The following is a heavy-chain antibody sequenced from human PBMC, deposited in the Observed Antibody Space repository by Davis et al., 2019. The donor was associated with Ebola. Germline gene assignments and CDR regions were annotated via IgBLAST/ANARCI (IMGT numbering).Heavy chain of an antibody. CDR3: ARGGPRYYGSGTYYPN. J-gene: IGHJ4*02. CDR2: INHSGST. CDR1: GGSFSGYY. Sequence: MPSETLSLTCAVYGGSFSGYYWTWIRQPPGKGLEWIGEINHSGSTNYNPSLKSRVTISVDTSKNQFSLKLSSVTAADTAVYYCARGGPRYYGSGTYYPNWGQGALVTVSS. D-gene: IGHD3-10*01. V-gene: IGHV4-34*01.